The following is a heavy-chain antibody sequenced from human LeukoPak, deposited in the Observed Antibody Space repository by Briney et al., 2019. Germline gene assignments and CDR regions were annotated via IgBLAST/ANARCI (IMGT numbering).Heavy chain of an antibody. D-gene: IGHD2-15*01. J-gene: IGHJ5*02. CDR1: GFTFREYS. CDR3: AKGGYTTCFDP. CDR2: IRSKGGDT. Sequence: GGSLRLSCAASGFTFREYSMSWVRQAPGKGLEWVSNIRSKGGDTYYTDSVKGWFTISRDNSKNTLYLEMNSLRAGDTAVYYCAKGGYTTCFDPWGQGTLVTVSS. V-gene: IGHV3-23*01.